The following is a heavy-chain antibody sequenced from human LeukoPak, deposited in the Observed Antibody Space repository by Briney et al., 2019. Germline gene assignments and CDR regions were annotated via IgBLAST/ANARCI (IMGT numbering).Heavy chain of an antibody. CDR3: ARLGYDILTGYYKGAFDI. CDR1: GDSISSYY. CDR2: IYYSGST. V-gene: IGHV4-59*01. D-gene: IGHD3-9*01. Sequence: SETLSLTCTVSGDSISSYYWSWIRQPPGKGLEWIGYIYYSGSTNYNPSLKSRVTISVDTSKNQFSLKLSSVTAADTAVYYCARLGYDILTGYYKGAFDIWGQGTMVTVSS. J-gene: IGHJ3*02.